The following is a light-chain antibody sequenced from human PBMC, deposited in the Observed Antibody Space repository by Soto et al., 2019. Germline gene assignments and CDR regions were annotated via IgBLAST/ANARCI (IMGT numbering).Light chain of an antibody. CDR3: QQYHSYKS. CDR1: RSILSR. J-gene: IGKJ1*01. V-gene: IGKV1-5*01. CDR2: DAS. Sequence: DIQMTQSPSTLSASVGDRVIITCRAGRSILSRLAWYQQKPGKAPKVLIYDASTLESGVPSRFSGSGSGTEFTLTISSLQPDDFATYYCQQYHSYKSFGQGIKVEIK.